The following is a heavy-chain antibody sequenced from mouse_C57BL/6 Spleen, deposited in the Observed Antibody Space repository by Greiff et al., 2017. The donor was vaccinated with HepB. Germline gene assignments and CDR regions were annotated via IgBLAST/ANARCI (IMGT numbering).Heavy chain of an antibody. CDR3: ARSAITTVVATQAMDY. D-gene: IGHD1-1*01. Sequence: QVQLKQPGAELVKPGASVKLSCKASGYTFTSYWMQWVKQRPGQGLEWIGEIDPSDSYTNYNQKFKGKATLTVDTSSSTAYMQLSSLTSEDSAVYYCARSAITTVVATQAMDYWGQGTSVTVSS. CDR2: IDPSDSYT. CDR1: GYTFTSYW. V-gene: IGHV1-50*01. J-gene: IGHJ4*01.